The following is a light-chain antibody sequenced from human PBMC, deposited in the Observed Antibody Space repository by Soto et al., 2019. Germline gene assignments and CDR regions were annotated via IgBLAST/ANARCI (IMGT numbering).Light chain of an antibody. Sequence: QSVLTQPASASGSPGQSVTISCTGTSSDVGGYNYVSWYQQHPGKAPKLMIYEVSKRPSGVPDRFSGSKSGNTASLTVSGLQAEDEADYYCSSYAGSNIYVLGTGTKVTVL. CDR3: SSYAGSNIYV. J-gene: IGLJ1*01. V-gene: IGLV2-8*01. CDR2: EVS. CDR1: SSDVGGYNY.